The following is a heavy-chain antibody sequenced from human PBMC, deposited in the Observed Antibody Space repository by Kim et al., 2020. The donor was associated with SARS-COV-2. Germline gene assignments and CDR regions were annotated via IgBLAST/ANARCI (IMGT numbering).Heavy chain of an antibody. CDR3: AREGDSSGPSLPAMDY. D-gene: IGHD3-22*01. CDR2: IKQDGSEK. J-gene: IGHJ4*02. V-gene: IGHV3-7*03. CDR1: GFTFSSYW. Sequence: GGSLRLSCAASGFTFSSYWMSWVRQAPGKGLEWVANIKQDGSEKYYVDSVKGRFTISRDNAKNSLYLQMNSLRAEDTAVYYCAREGDSSGPSLPAMDYWGQGALVTVYS.